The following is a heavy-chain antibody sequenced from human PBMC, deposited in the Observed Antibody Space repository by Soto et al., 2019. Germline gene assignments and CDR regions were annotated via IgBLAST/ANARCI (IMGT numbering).Heavy chain of an antibody. J-gene: IGHJ2*01. CDR1: GFTFSSYA. V-gene: IGHV3-23*01. CDR2: ISGSGGST. D-gene: IGHD4-17*01. CDR3: ANRTVRWYVDL. Sequence: EVRLLESGGGLVQPGGSLRLSCAASGFTFSSYAMNWVRQAPGKGLEWVSVISGSGGSTYYADAVKGRFTISRDNSKNTLSLQMNILSAEDTAVSYCANRTVRWYVDLWGRGTLVTVSS.